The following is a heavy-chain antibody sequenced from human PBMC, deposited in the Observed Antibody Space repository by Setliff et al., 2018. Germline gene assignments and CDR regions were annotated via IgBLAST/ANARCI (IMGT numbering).Heavy chain of an antibody. CDR2: IYTSWGT. V-gene: IGHV4-61*09. Sequence: LSLTCTVSDDSISSRHYYWSWIRQPAGKGLEWLGQIYTSWGTNYNPSLKGRATLSIDASKRQFSLKLTSVTAADTAVYYCARMSGFQYMDVWGKGTTVTVSS. CDR3: ARMSGFQYMDV. CDR1: DDSISSRHYY. J-gene: IGHJ6*03. D-gene: IGHD3-3*01.